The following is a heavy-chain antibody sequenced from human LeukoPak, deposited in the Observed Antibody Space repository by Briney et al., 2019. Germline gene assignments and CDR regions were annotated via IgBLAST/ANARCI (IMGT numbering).Heavy chain of an antibody. CDR2: ISDSGGIT. Sequence: PGASLRLSCAASGFIFSGCAIHWVRQAPGEGLEWVSAISDSGGITYYADSVKGRFTISRDNSKNTLYLQIKSLRAEDTAVYYCAKAPRGTYYFDYWGQGTLVTVPS. CDR1: GFIFSGCA. CDR3: AKAPRGTYYFDY. V-gene: IGHV3-23*01. J-gene: IGHJ4*02. D-gene: IGHD3-16*01.